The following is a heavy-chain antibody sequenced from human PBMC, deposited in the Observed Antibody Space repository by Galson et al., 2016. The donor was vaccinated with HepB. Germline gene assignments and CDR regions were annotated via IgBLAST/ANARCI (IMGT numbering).Heavy chain of an antibody. CDR2: FDPEDGET. D-gene: IGHD6-19*01. CDR3: ATIVVTVAGTWDDY. V-gene: IGHV1-24*01. Sequence: SVKVSCKVSGYTLTELSMHWVRQAPGKGLEWMGGFDPEDGETIYAQKFQGRVTMTEGTSTDTAYMELSSLRSEDTAVYYCATIVVTVAGTWDDYWGQGTLVTVSS. J-gene: IGHJ4*02. CDR1: GYTLTELS.